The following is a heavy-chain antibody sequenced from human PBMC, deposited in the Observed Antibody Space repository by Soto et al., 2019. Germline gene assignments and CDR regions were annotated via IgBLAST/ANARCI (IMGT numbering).Heavy chain of an antibody. CDR1: GGSISSYY. CDR3: ARVARRCSGGSCYRNWFDP. V-gene: IGHV4-59*01. CDR2: IYYSGST. J-gene: IGHJ5*02. Sequence: SETLSLTCTVSGGSISSYYWSWIRQPPGKGLEWIGYIYYSGSTNYNPSLKSRVTISVDTSKNQFSLKLSSVTAADTAVYYCARVARRCSGGSCYRNWFDPWGQGTLVTSPQ. D-gene: IGHD2-15*01.